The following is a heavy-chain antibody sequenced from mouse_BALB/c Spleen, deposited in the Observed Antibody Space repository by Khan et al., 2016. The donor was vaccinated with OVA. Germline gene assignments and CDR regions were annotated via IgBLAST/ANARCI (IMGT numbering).Heavy chain of an antibody. D-gene: IGHD2-14*01. V-gene: IGHV5-6-5*01. Sequence: VQLVESGGSSVKPGGSLKLSCAVSGFTFSSYVMSWVRQTPEKRLEWVASISSGGSTYYPDSVKGRFTISRDNARNIVNLQMSSLRSEDMAIYYCAREAYRYDEYYFDYWGQGTTLTVSS. CDR3: AREAYRYDEYYFDY. CDR1: GFTFSSYV. CDR2: ISSGGST. J-gene: IGHJ2*01.